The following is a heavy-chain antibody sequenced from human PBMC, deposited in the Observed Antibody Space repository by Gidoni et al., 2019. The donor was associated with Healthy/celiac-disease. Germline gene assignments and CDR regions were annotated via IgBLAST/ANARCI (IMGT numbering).Heavy chain of an antibody. J-gene: IGHJ6*02. D-gene: IGHD6-6*01. CDR2: IWYEGSNK. CDR3: AREGIAARDYYYGMDV. Sequence: QVQLVASVGGVVQPGRSLRLSCAASGFTFRSYGLHWVRQAPGKGLEWVAVIWYEGSNKYYADSVKGRFTIARDNSKNTLYLQMNSLRAEDTAVYYCAREGIAARDYYYGMDVWGQGTTVTVSS. V-gene: IGHV3-33*01. CDR1: GFTFRSYG.